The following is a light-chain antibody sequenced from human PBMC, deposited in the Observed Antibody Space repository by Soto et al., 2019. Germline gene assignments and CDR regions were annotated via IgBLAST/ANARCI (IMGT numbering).Light chain of an antibody. CDR1: QSVSNNY. V-gene: IGKV3-11*01. CDR3: PQRSSLPVP. CDR2: GAS. J-gene: IGKJ5*01. Sequence: EIVMTQSPATLSVYPGERATLSCRASQSVSNNYLAWYHQKPGQSPRLLIYGASHRAPGIPARFNGSGSGTDFTLTISSLEPEDFAVYYCPQRSSLPVPFGQGTRLEIK.